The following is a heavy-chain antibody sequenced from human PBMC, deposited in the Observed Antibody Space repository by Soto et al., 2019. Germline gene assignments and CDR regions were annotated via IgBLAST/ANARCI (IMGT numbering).Heavy chain of an antibody. D-gene: IGHD3-10*01. CDR1: GGSISSFTYY. V-gene: IGHV4-39*01. CDR3: ARRERYYGSPGWFDT. CDR2: VYYNENT. Sequence: QLQLQESGPGLVKPSETLSLTCSVSGGSISSFTYYWGWIRQPPGKGLEWIGTVYYNENTYYNPSLKSRVTITVDTAKNQFSLNLRSVTAADTAMYFCARRERYYGSPGWFDTWGPGTLVTVSS. J-gene: IGHJ5*02.